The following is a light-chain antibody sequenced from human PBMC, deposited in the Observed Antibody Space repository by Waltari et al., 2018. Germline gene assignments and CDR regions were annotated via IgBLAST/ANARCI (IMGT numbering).Light chain of an antibody. Sequence: EIVLTQSPATLSLSPGERATLSCRASQSVRTYLAWYQQKPGQAPRLPIYDAATRATAIPARFSGSGSGTDFTLTISSLEPEDFAVYYCQLRSKWLRTFGQGTKVEV. CDR2: DAA. J-gene: IGKJ1*01. V-gene: IGKV3-11*01. CDR3: QLRSKWLRT. CDR1: QSVRTY.